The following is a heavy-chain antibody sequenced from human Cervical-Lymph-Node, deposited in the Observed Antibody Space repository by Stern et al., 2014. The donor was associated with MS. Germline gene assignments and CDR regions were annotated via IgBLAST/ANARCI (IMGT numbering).Heavy chain of an antibody. CDR2: IYNSGAP. CDR1: GDSINSGGHY. V-gene: IGHV4-31*03. Sequence: QVQLVESGPGLVKPSPTLSLTCTVSGDSINSGGHYWSWIRQRPGKGLAWIGYIYNSGAPFYSPSLKGRVTISLDTSKNQFSLTLSSVTAADTAIYYCASRWSGTYYGQNWFDPWGQGILVTVSS. CDR3: ASRWSGTYYGQNWFDP. D-gene: IGHD1-26*01. J-gene: IGHJ5*02.